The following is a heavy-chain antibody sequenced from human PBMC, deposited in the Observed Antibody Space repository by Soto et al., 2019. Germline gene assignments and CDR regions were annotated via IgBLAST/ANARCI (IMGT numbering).Heavy chain of an antibody. D-gene: IGHD2-15*01. CDR1: GGTFRSYG. CDR3: AREGGGLGYCSGGTCNWYFDL. J-gene: IGHJ2*01. CDR2: IIPIFGTL. Sequence: QVQLVQSGAEVKRPGSSVKVSCKASGGTFRSYGINWVRQAPGQVLEWMGGIIPIFGTLNSAQKFQGRVTITADESTSTAYMELSSLRPEDTAVYYCAREGGGLGYCSGGTCNWYFDLWGRGTLVTVSS. V-gene: IGHV1-69*01.